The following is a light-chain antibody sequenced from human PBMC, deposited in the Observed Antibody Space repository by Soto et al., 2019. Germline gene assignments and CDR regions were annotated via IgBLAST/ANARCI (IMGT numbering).Light chain of an antibody. CDR1: QSVSSSY. CDR2: GAS. V-gene: IGKV3-20*01. CDR3: QQYGSSLPGT. J-gene: IGKJ1*01. Sequence: EIVLTQSPGTLSLSPGERATLSCRASQSVSSSYLAWYQQKPGQAPRLLIYGASSRATGIPDRFSGSGSGTDFTLTISRLEPEDSEVYYCQQYGSSLPGTFGQGSKVDIK.